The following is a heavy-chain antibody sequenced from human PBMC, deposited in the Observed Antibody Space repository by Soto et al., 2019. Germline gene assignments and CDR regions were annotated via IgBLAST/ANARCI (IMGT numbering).Heavy chain of an antibody. J-gene: IGHJ4*02. D-gene: IGHD6-13*01. CDR2: IWSDGSSK. CDR1: GFAFGNYG. CDR3: ARDCLEEPAGKETVSQFDY. Sequence: QVQLVESGGGVVQPGRSLTLSCAASGFAFGNYGIHWVRQAPGKGLEWVAVIWSDGSSKYYGDSVKGRFTISRDNSKNTVYLQMNSPRAEDTAVYYCARDCLEEPAGKETVSQFDYWGQGTLVTVSS. V-gene: IGHV3-33*01.